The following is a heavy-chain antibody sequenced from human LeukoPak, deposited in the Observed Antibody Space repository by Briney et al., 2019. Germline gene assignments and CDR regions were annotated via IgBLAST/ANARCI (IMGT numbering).Heavy chain of an antibody. CDR1: GFTFSSCV. CDR3: AKGVGASYYFDY. J-gene: IGHJ4*02. Sequence: PGGSLRLSCAASGFTFSSCVMNWVRQAPGKGLEWVSAISDSGDRTSYADSVKGRFTISRDNSKNPVYLQMNSLRAEDTAVYYCAKGVGASYYFDYWGRGNLVTVSS. V-gene: IGHV3-23*01. D-gene: IGHD3-16*01. CDR2: ISDSGDRT.